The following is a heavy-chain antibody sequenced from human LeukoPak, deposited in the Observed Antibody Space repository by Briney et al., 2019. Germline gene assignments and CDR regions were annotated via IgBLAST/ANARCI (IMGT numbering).Heavy chain of an antibody. CDR3: ARESGNDYGEGFDI. D-gene: IGHD4-17*01. CDR1: GFTFKSYS. J-gene: IGHJ3*02. CDR2: FGTRSSSI. V-gene: IGHV3-21*01. Sequence: GGSLRLSCAASGFTFKSYSMNWVRQAPGKGLEWVSSFGTRSSSIYHGDSVKGRFTISRDNAKNSLYLQMNSLRAEDTAVYYCARESGNDYGEGFDIWGQGTMVTVSS.